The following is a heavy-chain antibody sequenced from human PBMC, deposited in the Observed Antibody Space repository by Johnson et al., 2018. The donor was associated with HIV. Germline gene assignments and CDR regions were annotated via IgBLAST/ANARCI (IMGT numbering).Heavy chain of an antibody. V-gene: IGHV3-66*02. D-gene: IGHD1-26*01. CDR2: LYADGRT. CDR3: AKGRMGASGSYNV. Sequence: EVLLVESGGGVVQPGRSLRLSCAASGFIVSSKYMTWFRQAPGKGLEWVSVLYADGRTYYADSVKGRFTVSSDYSENTLYLQMNSLRAEDTALYYCAKGRMGASGSYNVWGQGTMVTVSS. CDR1: GFIVSSKY. J-gene: IGHJ3*01.